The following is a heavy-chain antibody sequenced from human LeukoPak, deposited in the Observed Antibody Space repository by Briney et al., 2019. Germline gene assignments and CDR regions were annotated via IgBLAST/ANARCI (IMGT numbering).Heavy chain of an antibody. V-gene: IGHV4-59*08. Sequence: SETLSPTCTVAGGSISSYYWSWIRQPPGKGLEWIGYIYYSGSTNYNPSPKSRVTISVDTSKNQFSLKLSSVTAADTAVYYCASGRFGLYYFDYWGQGTLVTASS. CDR2: IYYSGST. J-gene: IGHJ4*02. D-gene: IGHD3-10*01. CDR1: GGSISSYY. CDR3: ASGRFGLYYFDY.